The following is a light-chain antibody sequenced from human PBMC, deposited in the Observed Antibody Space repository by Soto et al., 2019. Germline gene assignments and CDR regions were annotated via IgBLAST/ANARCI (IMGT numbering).Light chain of an antibody. CDR3: QEYNTWSWT. CDR2: GAS. CDR1: QSVNSN. V-gene: IGKV3-15*01. J-gene: IGKJ1*01. Sequence: ETVMTPSPATLSVSPGERATLSCRASQSVNSNLAWYQQKLGQAPRVLIFGASTRATGTPARFSGSGSGTEFSLTINSLQSEDFAVYYCQEYNTWSWTFGQGTKVDIK.